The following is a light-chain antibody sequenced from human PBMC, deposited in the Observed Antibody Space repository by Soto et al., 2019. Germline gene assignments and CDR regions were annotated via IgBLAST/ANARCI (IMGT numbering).Light chain of an antibody. CDR3: QHYNSYSEA. CDR2: DAS. V-gene: IGKV1-9*01. Sequence: IQLTQSPSSLSASVGARVPITCRASQGISSYLGWYQQKPGKAPNLLIYDASTLHSGVPSRFSGGGSGTDFTLTISSLQPDDFATYYCQHYNSYSEAFGQGTKVDIK. CDR1: QGISSY. J-gene: IGKJ1*01.